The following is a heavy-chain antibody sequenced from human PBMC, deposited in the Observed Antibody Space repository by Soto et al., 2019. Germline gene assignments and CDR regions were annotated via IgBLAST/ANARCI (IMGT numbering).Heavy chain of an antibody. CDR2: ISWNRNNI. J-gene: IGHJ4*02. D-gene: IGHD5-12*01. CDR3: AKDISGNSGSADY. CDR1: GFNFDDYG. V-gene: IGHV3-9*01. Sequence: PGGSLRLSCAASGFNFDDYGMHWVRQAPGKGLEWVSGISWNRNNIGYADSVKGRFTISRDNAKNSLYLQMNSLRPEDTALYYCAKDISGNSGSADYWGQGTLVTVSS.